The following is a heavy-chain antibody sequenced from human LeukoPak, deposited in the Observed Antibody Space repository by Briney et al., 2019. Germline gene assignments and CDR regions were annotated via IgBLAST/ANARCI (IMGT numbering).Heavy chain of an antibody. Sequence: PSETLSLTCTVSSYSLNSAYYWSWIRPPPGKGLEWIGSAYHRRTTYYNPSLKSRVTISVDTSKNQFSLNLSSVTAADTAVYYCARDRSLSPFDSWGQGTLVTVSS. J-gene: IGHJ4*02. V-gene: IGHV4-38-2*02. CDR1: SYSLNSAYY. CDR3: ARDRSLSPFDS. CDR2: AYHRRTT.